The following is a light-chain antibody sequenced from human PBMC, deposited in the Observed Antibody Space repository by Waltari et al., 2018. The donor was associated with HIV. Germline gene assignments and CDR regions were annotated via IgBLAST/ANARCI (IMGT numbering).Light chain of an antibody. J-gene: IGKJ2*01. CDR1: QPISNS. Sequence: DVHMTQSPSSLSASVGDRVTITCRASQPISNSLAWYQQKPGKAPKPLVYGTSRLESGVPSRFSCSGSGTDYTLTISILQPEDFASYYCQQYYSIPNTFGQGTKLEIK. CDR3: QQYYSIPNT. CDR2: GTS. V-gene: IGKV1-NL1*01.